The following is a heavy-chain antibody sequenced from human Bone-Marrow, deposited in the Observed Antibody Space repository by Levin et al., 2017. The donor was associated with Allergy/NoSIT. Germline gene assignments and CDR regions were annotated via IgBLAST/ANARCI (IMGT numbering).Heavy chain of an antibody. CDR3: ARQLQAYCSSTSWHWVWFDP. CDR2: IYPGDSDT. CDR1: GYSFTSYW. Sequence: GGSLRLSCKGSGYSFTSYWIGWVRQMPGKGLEWMGIIYPGDSDTRYSPSFQGQVTISADKSISTAYLQWSSLKASDTAMYYCARQLQAYCSSTSWHWVWFDPWGQGTLVTVSS. J-gene: IGHJ5*02. V-gene: IGHV5-51*01. D-gene: IGHD2-2*01.